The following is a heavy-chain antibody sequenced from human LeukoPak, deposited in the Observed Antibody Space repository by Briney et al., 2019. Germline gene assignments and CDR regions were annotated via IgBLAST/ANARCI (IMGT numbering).Heavy chain of an antibody. D-gene: IGHD2-2*02. Sequence: GGSLRLSCAASGFTFSSHSMNWVRQAPGKGLEWVSSISSSSSYIYYADSVKGRFTISRDNAKNSLYLQMNSLRAEDTAVYYCARDEKWVGYCSSSSCFTATLDIWGQGTMVTVSS. J-gene: IGHJ3*02. V-gene: IGHV3-21*01. CDR2: ISSSSSYI. CDR1: GFTFSSHS. CDR3: ARDEKWVGYCSSSSCFTATLDI.